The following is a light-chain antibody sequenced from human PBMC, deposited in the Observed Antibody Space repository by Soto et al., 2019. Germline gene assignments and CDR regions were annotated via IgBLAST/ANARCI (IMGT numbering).Light chain of an antibody. CDR2: GAS. J-gene: IGKJ1*01. V-gene: IGKV3-15*01. CDR3: QQYHIWPPWT. CDR1: QSIRSN. Sequence: DIVMTQSPLALPVTPVGAATLSCSVSQSIRSNLAWYQQRPGQAPRLLMYGASTRADGIPARFTGSGSGTEFTLTISSLQSEDFAVYYCQQYHIWPPWTSGQGTKVDIK.